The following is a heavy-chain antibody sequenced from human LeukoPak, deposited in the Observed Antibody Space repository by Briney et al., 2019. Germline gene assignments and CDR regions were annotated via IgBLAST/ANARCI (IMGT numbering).Heavy chain of an antibody. J-gene: IGHJ4*02. Sequence: PGGSLRLSCAAPGFTVGSIYMNWVRQAPGKGLQWVSLILLVGSAYYRDSVKGRFTISRDNSKNNLFLHMNNLRTEDTAIYYCAGGLNSGRTDEYFDSWGQGTLVTVSS. CDR2: ILLVGSA. CDR3: AGGLNSGRTDEYFDS. D-gene: IGHD6-19*01. V-gene: IGHV3-53*01. CDR1: GFTVGSIY.